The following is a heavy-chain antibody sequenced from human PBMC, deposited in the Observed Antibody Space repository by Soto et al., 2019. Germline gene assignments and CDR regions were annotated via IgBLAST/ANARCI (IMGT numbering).Heavy chain of an antibody. J-gene: IGHJ4*02. V-gene: IGHV4-31*03. CDR1: GGSISSGGYY. CDR2: IYYSGST. Sequence: SETLSLTCTVSGGSISSGGYYWSWIRQHPGKGLEWIGYIYYSGSTYYNPSLKSRVTISVDTSKNQFSLKLSSVTAADTAVYYCATNARFLEWLPPFDYWGQGTLVTVSS. CDR3: ATNARFLEWLPPFDY. D-gene: IGHD3-3*01.